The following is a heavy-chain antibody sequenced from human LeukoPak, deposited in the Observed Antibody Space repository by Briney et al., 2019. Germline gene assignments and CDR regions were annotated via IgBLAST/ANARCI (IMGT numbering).Heavy chain of an antibody. Sequence: PSETLPLTCTVSGGSISSSSYYWGWLRQPPGKGLEWVGSIYYSGSTYYNPSLKSRVTISEDTSKNQLSLKLSSVTAADTAVYYCAAGGRESFDYWGRGTLVSVSS. D-gene: IGHD2-15*01. V-gene: IGHV4-39*01. CDR2: IYYSGST. J-gene: IGHJ4*02. CDR1: GGSISSSSYY. CDR3: AAGGRESFDY.